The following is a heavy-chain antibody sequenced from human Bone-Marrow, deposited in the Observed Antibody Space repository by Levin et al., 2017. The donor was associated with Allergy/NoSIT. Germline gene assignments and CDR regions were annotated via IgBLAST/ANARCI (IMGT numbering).Heavy chain of an antibody. CDR3: ARMVAKMATIYWYFDF. CDR1: GGSISRSSHY. V-gene: IGHV4-39*01. J-gene: IGHJ2*01. Sequence: SETLSLTCTVSGGSISRSSHYWGWLRQPPGKGLDWIGSIDYSGSTYYNPSLKSRVTTSVDTSKNQFSLKLRFVTAADTAVYYCARMVAKMATIYWYFDFWGRGTLVTVSS. D-gene: IGHD5-24*01. CDR2: IDYSGST.